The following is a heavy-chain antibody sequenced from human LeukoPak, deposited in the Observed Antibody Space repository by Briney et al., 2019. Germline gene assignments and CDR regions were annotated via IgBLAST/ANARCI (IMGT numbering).Heavy chain of an antibody. CDR3: ARERFTYGSDF. D-gene: IGHD5-18*01. CDR2: ISSSGSII. CDR1: GFTFSSYE. Sequence: GGSLRPSCAASGFTFSSYEMNWVRQAPGKGLEWVSYISSSGSIIYYADSVKGRFTISRDNAKNSLYLQMSSLRAEDTAVYYCARERFTYGSDFWGQGTLVTVSS. J-gene: IGHJ4*02. V-gene: IGHV3-48*03.